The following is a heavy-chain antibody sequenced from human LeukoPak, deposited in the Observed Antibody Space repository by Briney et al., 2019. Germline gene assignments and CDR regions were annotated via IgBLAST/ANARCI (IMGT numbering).Heavy chain of an antibody. V-gene: IGHV4-34*01. D-gene: IGHD3-22*01. CDR2: INHSGST. CDR3: ARYYYDNSGYGDYFDY. CDR1: GGSFSGYY. Sequence: SGTLSLTCAVYGGSFSGYYWSWIRQPPGKGLEWIAEINHSGSTNYNPSLKSRVTISVDTSKNQFSLKLSSVTAADTAVHYCARYYYDNSGYGDYFDYWGQGTLVTVSS. J-gene: IGHJ4*02.